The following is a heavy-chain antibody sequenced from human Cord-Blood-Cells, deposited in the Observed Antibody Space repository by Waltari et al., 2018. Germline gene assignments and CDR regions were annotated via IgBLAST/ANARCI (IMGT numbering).Heavy chain of an antibody. CDR1: GGSISSSSSY. CDR3: ARNSIHAFDI. CDR2: IYYSGST. J-gene: IGHJ3*02. V-gene: IGHV4-39*01. Sequence: QLQLQESGPGLVKPSEPLSLTCPVSGGSISSSSSYWGWIRQPPGKGLEWIGSIYYSGSTYYNPSLKSRVTISVDTSKNQFSLKLSSVTAADTAVYYCARNSIHAFDIWGQGTMVTVSS.